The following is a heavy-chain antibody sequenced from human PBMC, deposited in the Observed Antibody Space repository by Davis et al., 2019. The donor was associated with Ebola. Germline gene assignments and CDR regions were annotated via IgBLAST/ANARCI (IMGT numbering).Heavy chain of an antibody. CDR1: GFTFSSYE. V-gene: IGHV3-48*03. CDR3: ARSIVGARGYWFDP. CDR2: ISSSGSTI. Sequence: PGGSLRLSCAASGFTFSSYEMNWVRQAPGKGLEWVSYISSSGSTIYYADSVKGRFTISRDNAKNSLYLQMNSLRAEDTAVYYCARSIVGARGYWFDPWGQGTLVTVSS. D-gene: IGHD1-26*01. J-gene: IGHJ5*02.